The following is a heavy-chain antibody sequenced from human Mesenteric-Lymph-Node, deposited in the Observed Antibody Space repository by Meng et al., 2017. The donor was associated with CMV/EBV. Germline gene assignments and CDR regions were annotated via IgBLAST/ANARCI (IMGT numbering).Heavy chain of an antibody. Sequence: LRLSCAVSRCTFGSYWLTWVRQAPGKGLEWVATIKEDASEKYYVDSVKGRFAISRDNAKNSLYLQMNSLRAEDTAVYYCARGRFTFDLWGQGTLVTVSS. D-gene: IGHD4-17*01. CDR3: ARGRFTFDL. V-gene: IGHV3-7*01. CDR2: IKEDASEK. CDR1: RCTFGSYW. J-gene: IGHJ4*02.